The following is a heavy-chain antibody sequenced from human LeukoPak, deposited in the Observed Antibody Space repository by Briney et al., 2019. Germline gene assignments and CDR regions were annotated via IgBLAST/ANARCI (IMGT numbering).Heavy chain of an antibody. CDR1: GYTFSNFG. D-gene: IGHD1-1*01. J-gene: IGHJ4*02. CDR3: ARDGTRTDDY. CDR2: ISGNNDNP. V-gene: IGHV1-18*01. Sequence: ASVKVSCKASGYTFSNFGINWVRQAPGQGLEWIAWISGNNDNPNYGQKFQGRFTVTTDSSTSTAYMELRNLRSDDTAVYYCARDGTRTDDYWGQGTLVPVSS.